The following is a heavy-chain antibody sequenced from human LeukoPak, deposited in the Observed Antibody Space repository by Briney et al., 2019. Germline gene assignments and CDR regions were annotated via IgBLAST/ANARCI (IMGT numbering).Heavy chain of an antibody. CDR1: GFTFSSYA. CDR2: ISDSGGST. V-gene: IGHV3-23*01. Sequence: PGGSLRLSCAASGFTFSSYAMSWVRQAPGRGLEWVSAISDSGGSTYFADSVKGRFTISRDNSKNTLYLQMNSLRAEDTAVYYCARPLLRFLEWLPGDYWGQGTLVTVSS. CDR3: ARPLLRFLEWLPGDY. D-gene: IGHD3-3*01. J-gene: IGHJ4*02.